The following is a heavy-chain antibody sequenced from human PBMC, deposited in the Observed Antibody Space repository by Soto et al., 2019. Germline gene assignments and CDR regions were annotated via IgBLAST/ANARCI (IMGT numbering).Heavy chain of an antibody. J-gene: IGHJ5*02. V-gene: IGHV4-59*01. CDR2: TYYSGST. CDR1: GASISRYY. CDR3: ARVPRLRLSSGWYGWFDP. Sequence: PSETLSLTCTVSGASISRYYSSWIRQPPGKGLEWIGYTYYSGSTNYNPSLKSRATIPVATPKNQPPLKLSSVIAADTAVYYCARVPRLRLSSGWYGWFDPWGQGTLVTVSS. D-gene: IGHD6-19*01.